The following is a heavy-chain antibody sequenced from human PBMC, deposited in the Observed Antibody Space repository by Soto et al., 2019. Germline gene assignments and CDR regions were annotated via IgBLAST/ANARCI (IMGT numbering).Heavy chain of an antibody. V-gene: IGHV4-4*02. CDR1: GGSMNSRYW. D-gene: IGHD3-10*01. J-gene: IGHJ4*02. CDR3: ARDQNGSGNYYTRYFDY. CDR2: IYHSGST. Sequence: SETLSLTCGGSGGSMNSRYWWSWVRQSPGKGLEWIGEIYHSGSTNYNPSLKSRVTISVDKSKNQFSLNLSSVTAADTAVYYCARDQNGSGNYYTRYFDYWGQGTLVTVSS.